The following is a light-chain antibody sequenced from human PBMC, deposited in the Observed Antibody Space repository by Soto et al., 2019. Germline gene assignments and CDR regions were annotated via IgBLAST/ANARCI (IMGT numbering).Light chain of an antibody. V-gene: IGKV3-20*01. CDR2: GAS. CDR3: QHYGDSAPFT. CDR1: QRVSARY. J-gene: IGKJ3*01. Sequence: IVLTQSPFTLSLSPWYISTLSFIASQRVSARYLAWYHQKPGQAPRLLIFGASDRATGIPDRFSGSGSGTDFTLSISRLEPEDFAVYYCQHYGDSAPFTFGPGTKVDIK.